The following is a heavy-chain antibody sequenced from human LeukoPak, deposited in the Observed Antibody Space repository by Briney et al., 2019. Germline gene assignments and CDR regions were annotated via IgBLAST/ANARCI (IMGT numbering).Heavy chain of an antibody. Sequence: KTGGSLRLSCAASGFTFSTYIMNWVRQTPGKGLEWVSSIGTSTSYIYYADSVKGRFTISRDNAKNSLYLQMNSLRAEDTAVYFCARDRSSVTAWVDYWGQGTLITVSS. J-gene: IGHJ4*02. CDR3: ARDRSSVTAWVDY. CDR2: IGTSTSYI. CDR1: GFTFSTYI. V-gene: IGHV3-21*01. D-gene: IGHD2-21*02.